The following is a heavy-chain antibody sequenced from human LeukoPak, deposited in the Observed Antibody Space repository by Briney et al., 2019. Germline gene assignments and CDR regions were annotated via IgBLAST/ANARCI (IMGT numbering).Heavy chain of an antibody. D-gene: IGHD6-13*01. CDR3: ARDGSSSWYRNFDY. V-gene: IGHV4-59*12. Sequence: SETLSLTCTVSGGSISSYYWSWIRQPPGKGLEWIGYIYYSGSTNYNPSLKSRVTISVDTSKNQFSLKLSSVTAADTAVYYCARDGSSSWYRNFDYWGQGTLVTVSS. CDR1: GGSISSYY. CDR2: IYYSGST. J-gene: IGHJ4*02.